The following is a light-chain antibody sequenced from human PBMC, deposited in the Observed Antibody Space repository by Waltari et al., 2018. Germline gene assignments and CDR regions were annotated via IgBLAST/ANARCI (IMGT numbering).Light chain of an antibody. J-gene: IGKJ1*01. CDR3: QMYVRLPVT. CDR1: QSVGRS. Sequence: EIVLTQSPGTLSLSPGEGATLSCRASQSVGRSLVWYQQRPGRAPRLLIYGASSRATGIPDRFTGSGSGTDFSLTISRLEPEDLAVYYCQMYVRLPVTFGQGTKVEI. V-gene: IGKV3-20*01. CDR2: GAS.